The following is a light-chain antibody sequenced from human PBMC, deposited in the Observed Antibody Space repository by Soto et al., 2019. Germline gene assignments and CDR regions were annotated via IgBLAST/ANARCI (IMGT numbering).Light chain of an antibody. J-gene: IGKJ1*01. CDR3: QQYNNWKT. CDR1: QSVSSN. Sequence: EIVMTQSPATLSVFPGERVTLSCRASQSVSSNLAWYQQKPGQAPRLLIYGASTRAAGIAARFSGSGSGTEFSLTISSLQSEDSAVYYCQQYNNWKTFGQGTKVDIK. CDR2: GAS. V-gene: IGKV3-15*01.